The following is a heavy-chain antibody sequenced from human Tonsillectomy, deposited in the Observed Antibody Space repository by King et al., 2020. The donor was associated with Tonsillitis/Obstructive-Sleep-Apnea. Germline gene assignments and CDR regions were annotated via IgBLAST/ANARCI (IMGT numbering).Heavy chain of an antibody. CDR1: GFTFSDYY. V-gene: IGHV3-11*01. CDR2: ISSSGRAI. D-gene: IGHD5-18*01. J-gene: IGHJ4*02. Sequence: QLQESGGGLVKPGGSLRLACAASGFTFSDYYMSWIRQAPGKGLEGVSYISSSGRAIYYADSVKGRFTISRDNAKNLLYLQMNSLSAEDTAVYSCARLSDTAMVYYSDYWGQGTLITVSS. CDR3: ARLSDTAMVYYSDY.